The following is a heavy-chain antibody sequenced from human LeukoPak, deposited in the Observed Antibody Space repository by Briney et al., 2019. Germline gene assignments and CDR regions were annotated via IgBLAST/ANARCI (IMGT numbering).Heavy chain of an antibody. J-gene: IGHJ4*02. Sequence: PGGSLRLSCAASGFTFSSYWMYWVRQAPGRGLVWVSRINTDGSSTSYADSVKGRFTISRDNARNTLYLQMNSLRAEDTAVYYCVRSLDYWGQGILVTVSS. CDR3: VRSLDY. CDR1: GFTFSSYW. CDR2: INTDGSST. V-gene: IGHV3-74*01.